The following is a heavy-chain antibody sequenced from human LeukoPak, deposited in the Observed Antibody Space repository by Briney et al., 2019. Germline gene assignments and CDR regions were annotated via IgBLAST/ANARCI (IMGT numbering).Heavy chain of an antibody. V-gene: IGHV3-30*03. CDR1: GFTFSSYG. D-gene: IGHD3-22*01. J-gene: IGHJ6*02. CDR2: ISYDGSSK. Sequence: GGSLRLSCAASGFTFSSYGVHWVRQAPGKGLEWVAAISYDGSSKYYADSVKGRFTISRDNSKNTLYLQMNSLRAEDTAVYYCARDQGVVVHGKYHYYGMDVWGQGTTVTVSS. CDR3: ARDQGVVVHGKYHYYGMDV.